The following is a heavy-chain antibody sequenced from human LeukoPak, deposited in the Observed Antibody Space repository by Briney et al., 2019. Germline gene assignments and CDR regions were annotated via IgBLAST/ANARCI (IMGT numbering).Heavy chain of an antibody. CDR2: TSSSDAGT. Sequence: GGSLRLSCAASGFTLNNYAMSWVRQAPGKGLEWVSATSSSDAGTYHADSVRGRFTISRDNSKNTLYLQMNSLRAEDTAVYYCAKVGIDGSGPFDHWGQGTLVTVSS. CDR1: GFTLNNYA. D-gene: IGHD3-10*01. J-gene: IGHJ4*02. CDR3: AKVGIDGSGPFDH. V-gene: IGHV3-23*01.